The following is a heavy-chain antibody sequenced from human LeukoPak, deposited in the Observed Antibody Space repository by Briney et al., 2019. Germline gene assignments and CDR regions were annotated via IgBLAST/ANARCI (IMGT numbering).Heavy chain of an antibody. V-gene: IGHV4-34*01. CDR1: GGSFSGYY. D-gene: IGHD3-10*01. Sequence: SETLSLTCAVYGGSFSGYYWSWIRQPPGKGLEWIGEINHSGSTNYTPSPKNRVTISVDTSKNQFSLKLSSVTAADTAVYYCARDERYYGSGKSFVVFDYWGQGTLVTVSS. CDR2: INHSGST. J-gene: IGHJ4*02. CDR3: ARDERYYGSGKSFVVFDY.